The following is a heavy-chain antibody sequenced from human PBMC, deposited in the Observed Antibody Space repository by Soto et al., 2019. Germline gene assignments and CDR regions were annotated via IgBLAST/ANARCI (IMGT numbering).Heavy chain of an antibody. CDR1: GYSFTSYW. CDR3: AVNLDDFWSGYFPGSYFDY. D-gene: IGHD3-3*01. J-gene: IGHJ4*02. CDR2: IYPGDSDT. Sequence: PGESLKISCKGSGYSFTSYWIGWVRQMPGKGLEWMGIIYPGDSDTRYSPSFQGQVTISADKSISTAYLQWSSLKASDTAMYYCAVNLDDFWSGYFPGSYFDYWGQGTLVTVSS. V-gene: IGHV5-51*01.